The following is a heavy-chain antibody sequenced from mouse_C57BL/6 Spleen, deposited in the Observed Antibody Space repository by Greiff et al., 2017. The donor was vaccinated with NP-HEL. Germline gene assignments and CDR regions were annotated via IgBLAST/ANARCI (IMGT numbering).Heavy chain of an antibody. CDR1: GYTFTEYT. CDR3: DRHEDDYYGSSSFFDY. Sequence: VQLQQSGAELVKPGASVKLSCKASGYTFTEYTIHWVKQRSGQGLEWIGWFYPGSGSIKYNEKFKDKATLTAYKTSCTVYIELSRLTSEASAVYFCDRHEDDYYGSSSFFDYWGQGTTLTVSS. V-gene: IGHV1-62-2*01. D-gene: IGHD1-1*01. J-gene: IGHJ2*01. CDR2: FYPGSGSI.